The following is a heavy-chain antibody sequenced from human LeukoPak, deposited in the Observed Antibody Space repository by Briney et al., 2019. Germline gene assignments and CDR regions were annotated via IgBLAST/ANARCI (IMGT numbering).Heavy chain of an antibody. CDR1: GGSISSSSYY. V-gene: IGHV4-39*07. D-gene: IGHD2-2*01. Sequence: SETLSLTCTVSGGSISSSSYYWGWIRQPPGKGLEWIGEINHSGSTNYNPSLKSRVTISVDTSKNQFSLKLSSVTAADTAVYYCARGGWGYCSSTSCAGARYFDYWGQGTLVTVSS. J-gene: IGHJ4*02. CDR2: INHSGST. CDR3: ARGGWGYCSSTSCAGARYFDY.